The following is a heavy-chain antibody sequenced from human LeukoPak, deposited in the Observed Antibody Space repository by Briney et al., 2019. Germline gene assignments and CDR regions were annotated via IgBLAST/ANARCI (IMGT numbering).Heavy chain of an antibody. CDR2: IYPGDSDT. V-gene: IGHV5-51*01. D-gene: IGHD4-17*01. CDR1: GYSFTSYW. J-gene: IGHJ4*02. Sequence: GESLKISCKGSGYSFTSYWIGWVRQMPGKGLEWMGIIYPGDSDTRYSPSFQGQVTISADKSNSTAYLQWSSLKASDTAMYYCARRVDGDYGDLEIDYWGQGTLVTVSS. CDR3: ARRVDGDYGDLEIDY.